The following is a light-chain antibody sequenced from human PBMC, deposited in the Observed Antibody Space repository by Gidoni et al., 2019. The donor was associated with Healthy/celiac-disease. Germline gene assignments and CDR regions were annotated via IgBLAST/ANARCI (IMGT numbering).Light chain of an antibody. J-gene: IGKJ2*01. V-gene: IGKV4-1*01. CDR1: QSVFCSSNNKNY. Sequence: DIVMTQSPDSLALSLGESATITFKSSQSVFCSSNNKNYLAWYQQKPGQPPKLLIYWASTRESGVPDRFSGSGSGTDFTLTISSLQAEDVAVYYCQQYYSTPYTFGQGTKLEIK. CDR3: QQYYSTPYT. CDR2: WAS.